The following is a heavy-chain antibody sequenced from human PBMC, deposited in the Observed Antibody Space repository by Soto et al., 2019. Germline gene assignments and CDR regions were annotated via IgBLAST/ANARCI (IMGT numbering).Heavy chain of an antibody. CDR2: IYDGGRT. CDR1: GGSISTVDYW. CDR3: ARGPSGDKVDS. D-gene: IGHD7-27*01. Sequence: QVQLQESGPGLVKPSQTLSLTCTVSGGSISTVDYWWSWIRQSPDMGLEWIGHIYDGGRTYNNPSLESRVTMSVDTSKSQLCLTLSSVSAADTAVYYCARGPSGDKVDSWGQGTLVTVSS. V-gene: IGHV4-30-4*01. J-gene: IGHJ4*02.